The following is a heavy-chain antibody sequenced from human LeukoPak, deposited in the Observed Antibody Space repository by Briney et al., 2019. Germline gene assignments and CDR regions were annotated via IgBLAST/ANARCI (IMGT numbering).Heavy chain of an antibody. V-gene: IGHV3-23*01. J-gene: IGHJ6*03. CDR2: ISGSGGTT. D-gene: IGHD3-10*01. CDR1: GFTFSSYA. Sequence: GGSLRLSCAASGFTFSSYAMSWVRQAPGKGLEWVSSISGSGGTTYYADSVKGRFTISRDNSKNTLYLQVNSLRAEDTAVYYCAKAGSGYYYYGSGSYYKDYYYMDVWGKGTTVTVSS. CDR3: AKAGSGYYYYGSGSYYKDYYYMDV.